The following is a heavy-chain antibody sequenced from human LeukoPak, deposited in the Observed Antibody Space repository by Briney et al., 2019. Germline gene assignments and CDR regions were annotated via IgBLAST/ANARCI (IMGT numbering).Heavy chain of an antibody. CDR3: ARSPPYCSGGSCYSY. J-gene: IGHJ4*02. V-gene: IGHV3-53*01. CDR2: IYSGGST. D-gene: IGHD2-15*01. Sequence: GGSLRLSCAASGFTFSNAWMSWVRQAPGKGLEWVSVIYSGGSTYYADSVKGRFTISRDNSKNTLYLQMNSLRAEDTAVYYCARSPPYCSGGSCYSYWGQGTLVTVSS. CDR1: GFTFSNAW.